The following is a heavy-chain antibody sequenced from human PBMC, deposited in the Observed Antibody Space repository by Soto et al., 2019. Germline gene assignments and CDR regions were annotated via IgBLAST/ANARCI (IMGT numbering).Heavy chain of an antibody. J-gene: IGHJ6*02. CDR1: GGPISSYY. Sequence: SETLSLTCTVSGGPISSYYWSWIRQPPGKGLEWIGYFYYSGSTNYNPSLKSRVTISVDTSKNQFSLKLSSVTAADTAVYYCASSNIAAAGFYYYGMDVWGRGTTVTVSS. D-gene: IGHD6-13*01. CDR3: ASSNIAAAGFYYYGMDV. CDR2: FYYSGST. V-gene: IGHV4-59*01.